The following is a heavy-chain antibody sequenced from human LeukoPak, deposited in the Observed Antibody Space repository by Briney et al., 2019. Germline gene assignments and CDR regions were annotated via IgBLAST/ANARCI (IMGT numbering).Heavy chain of an antibody. D-gene: IGHD3-10*01. V-gene: IGHV3-23*01. CDR3: ATYGSGSYYRKAFDY. J-gene: IGHJ4*02. CDR1: GFTFSSYA. CDR2: ITSSGGTT. Sequence: GGSLRLSCAASGFTFSSYAMSWVRQAPGKGLEWVSGITSSGGTTYYADSVTGRLTISRDNSKSTLYLQMNSLRAEDTAVYYCATYGSGSYYRKAFDYWGQGTLVTVSP.